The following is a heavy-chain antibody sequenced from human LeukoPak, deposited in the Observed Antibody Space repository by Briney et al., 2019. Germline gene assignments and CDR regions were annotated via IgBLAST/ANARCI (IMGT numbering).Heavy chain of an antibody. D-gene: IGHD6-19*01. J-gene: IGHJ4*02. V-gene: IGHV4-39*07. CDR1: GVSISSSNSY. CDR3: ARAGVAGGFDY. Sequence: SETLSLTCTVSGVSISSSNSYWGWIRQPPGKGLEWIGSIYYSGNTYYNPSLKSRVTISVDTSKNQFSLKLSSVTAADTAVYYCARAGVAGGFDYWGQGTLVTVPS. CDR2: IYYSGNT.